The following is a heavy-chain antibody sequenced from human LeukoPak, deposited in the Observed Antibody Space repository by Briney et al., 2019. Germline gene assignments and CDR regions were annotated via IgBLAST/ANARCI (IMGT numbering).Heavy chain of an antibody. CDR2: IIPIFGTA. J-gene: IGHJ4*02. D-gene: IGHD4-17*01. CDR3: ARQAPPLSIYGDYPFDY. Sequence: GASVKVSCKASGGTFSCYAISWVRQAPGQGLEWMGGIIPIFGTANYAQKFQGRDTITADESTSTAYMELSSLRSEDTAVYYCARQAPPLSIYGDYPFDYWGQGTLVTVSS. CDR1: GGTFSCYA. V-gene: IGHV1-69*13.